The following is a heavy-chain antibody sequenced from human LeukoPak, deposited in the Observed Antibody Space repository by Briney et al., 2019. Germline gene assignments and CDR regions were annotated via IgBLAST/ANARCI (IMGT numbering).Heavy chain of an antibody. CDR1: GLTFDDHA. Sequence: GGALRLSCAASGLTFDDHAIHWVRQAPGKGLEGVSLITGHGRHTFYADPVKGRYTISRDNSKNSLYLQMHSLTTEDPALYYCAKGKGKPVYYYMDVWGKGATVSVSS. V-gene: IGHV3-43*02. CDR2: ITGHGRHT. J-gene: IGHJ6*03. CDR3: AKGKGKPVYYYMDV.